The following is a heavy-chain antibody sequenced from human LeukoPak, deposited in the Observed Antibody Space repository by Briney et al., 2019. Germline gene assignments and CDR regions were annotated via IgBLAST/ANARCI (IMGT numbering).Heavy chain of an antibody. D-gene: IGHD3-10*01. J-gene: IGHJ6*02. CDR3: ARVLGGLNYYYYGMDV. V-gene: IGHV3-7*01. CDR2: IKQDGSEQ. Sequence: GGSLRLSCAAPGFTFSDCWMSWLGQAPGRGREGLANIKQDGSEQYYVDSVKGRFTISRDNAKNSLHLQMNSLRAEDTAVYYCARVLGGLNYYYYGMDVWGQGTTVTVSS. CDR1: GFTFSDCW.